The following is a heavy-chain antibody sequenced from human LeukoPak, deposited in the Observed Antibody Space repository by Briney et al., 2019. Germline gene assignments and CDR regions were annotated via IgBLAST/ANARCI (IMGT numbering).Heavy chain of an antibody. J-gene: IGHJ4*02. CDR3: ARDAIDSSGFDFDY. CDR1: GFTFSDYY. D-gene: IGHD3-22*01. V-gene: IGHV3-11*01. Sequence: KAGGSLRLSCAASGFTFSDYYMTWIRQAPGKGLEWISYISTSAGTIYYADSVKGRFTISRDNAKNSLYLQMNSLRAEDTAVYYCARDAIDSSGFDFDYWGQGTLVTVSS. CDR2: ISTSAGTI.